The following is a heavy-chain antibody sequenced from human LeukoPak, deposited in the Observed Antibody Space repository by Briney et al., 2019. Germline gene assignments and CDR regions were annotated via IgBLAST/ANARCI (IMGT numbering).Heavy chain of an antibody. CDR2: ISSSSSYI. V-gene: IGHV3-21*01. Sequence: KSGGSLRLSCAASGFTFSSYSMNWVRQAPGKGLEWVSSISSSSSYIYYADSVKGRFTISRDNAKNSLYLQMNSLRAEDTAVYYCARVRYYGSGSYYMNYYYYYMDVWGKGTTVTISS. CDR1: GFTFSSYS. D-gene: IGHD3-10*01. J-gene: IGHJ6*03. CDR3: ARVRYYGSGSYYMNYYYYYMDV.